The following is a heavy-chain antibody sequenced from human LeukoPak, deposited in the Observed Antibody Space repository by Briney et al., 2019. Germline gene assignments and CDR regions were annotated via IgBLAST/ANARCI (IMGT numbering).Heavy chain of an antibody. J-gene: IGHJ6*02. CDR2: ISYDGSNK. V-gene: IGHV3-30*18. CDR1: GFTFSSYG. CDR3: AKGGYCTNGVCYTYYYYYGMDV. D-gene: IGHD2-8*01. Sequence: GGSLRLSCAASGFTFSSYGMHWVRQAPGKGLEWVAVISYDGSNKYYADSVKGRFTISRDNSNTTLYLQMNSLRAEDTAVYYCAKGGYCTNGVCYTYYYYYGMDVWGQGTTVTVSS.